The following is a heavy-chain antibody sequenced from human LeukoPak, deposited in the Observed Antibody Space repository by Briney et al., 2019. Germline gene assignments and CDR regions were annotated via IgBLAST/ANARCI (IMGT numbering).Heavy chain of an antibody. J-gene: IGHJ4*02. CDR2: VYSGAGT. D-gene: IGHD1-26*01. CDR3: AKASREYFDY. Sequence: GGSLRLSCAASGFTVRNKYMTWVRQAPGKGLEWVSVVYSGAGTYYADSVRGRFTTSTDNSENILYLQMNSLRAEDTALYYCAKASREYFDYWGQGTLVTVSS. V-gene: IGHV3-53*05. CDR1: GFTVRNKY.